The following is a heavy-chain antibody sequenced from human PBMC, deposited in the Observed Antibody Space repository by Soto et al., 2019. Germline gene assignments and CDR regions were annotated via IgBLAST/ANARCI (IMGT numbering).Heavy chain of an antibody. V-gene: IGHV3-7*01. CDR2: IKQDGSEK. Sequence: GGSLRLSCAASGFTFSSYWMSWVRQAPGKGLEWVANIKQDGSEKYYVDSVKGRFTISRDNAKNSLYLQMSSLRAEDTAVYYCARARRDGYKDWYFDLWGRGTLVTVSS. J-gene: IGHJ2*01. CDR1: GFTFSSYW. D-gene: IGHD5-12*01. CDR3: ARARRDGYKDWYFDL.